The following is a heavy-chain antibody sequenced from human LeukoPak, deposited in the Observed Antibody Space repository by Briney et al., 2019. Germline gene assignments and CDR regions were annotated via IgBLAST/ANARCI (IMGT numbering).Heavy chain of an antibody. J-gene: IGHJ5*02. CDR3: AAPRGANNWFDP. CDR1: GGTFSSYA. V-gene: IGHV1-69*01. D-gene: IGHD1-26*01. CDR2: IIPIFGTA. Sequence: GASVKVSCKASGGTFSSYAISWVRQAPGQGLEWMGGIIPIFGTANYAQKFQGRVTITADESTSTAYMELSSLRSEDTAVYYCAAPRGANNWFDPWGQGTLVTVSS.